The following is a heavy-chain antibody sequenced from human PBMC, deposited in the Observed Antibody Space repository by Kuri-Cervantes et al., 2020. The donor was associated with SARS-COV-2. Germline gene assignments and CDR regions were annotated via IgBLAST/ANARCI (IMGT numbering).Heavy chain of an antibody. CDR1: GGTLSSYA. V-gene: IGHV1-69*13. CDR2: IIPIFGTA. D-gene: IGHD3-10*01. Sequence: SVKVSCKASGGTLSSYAISWVRQAPGQGLEWMGGIIPIFGTANYAQKFQGRVTITADESTSTAYMELSSLRSEDTAVYYCASVGDAGDLSPPFDYWGQGTPVTVSS. CDR3: ASVGDAGDLSPPFDY. J-gene: IGHJ4*02.